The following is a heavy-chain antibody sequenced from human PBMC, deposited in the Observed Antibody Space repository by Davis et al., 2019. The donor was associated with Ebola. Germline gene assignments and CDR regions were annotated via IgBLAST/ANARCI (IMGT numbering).Heavy chain of an antibody. Sequence: PGGSLRLSCTVSGYSISSGYYWGWIRQPPGKGLEWIGTIYHSGATYSNPSLKSRVTLSVDTSKNQVSLKLTSVTATDTAVYYCARDTAYESIDYWGQGTLVTVSS. CDR2: IYHSGAT. CDR1: GYSISSGYY. V-gene: IGHV4-38-2*02. CDR3: ARDTAYESIDY. J-gene: IGHJ4*02. D-gene: IGHD5-12*01.